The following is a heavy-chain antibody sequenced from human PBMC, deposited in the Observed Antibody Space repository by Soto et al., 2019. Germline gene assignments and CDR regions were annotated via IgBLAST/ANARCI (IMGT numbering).Heavy chain of an antibody. CDR3: ARGGGVGVAGSAAFDM. V-gene: IGHV1-2*02. CDR1: GYPVTAYY. CDR2: INPATGAA. D-gene: IGHD3-3*01. J-gene: IGHJ3*02. Sequence: QLHLVQSGAVVKKPGASVTVSCSASGYPVTAYYMHWVRQASGRGLEWMGGINPATGAAKYTQTFQGRVTMTRDTSTSTVFMEQSGLTSEDTAVFYCARGGGVGVAGSAAFDMWGQGTLVTVSS.